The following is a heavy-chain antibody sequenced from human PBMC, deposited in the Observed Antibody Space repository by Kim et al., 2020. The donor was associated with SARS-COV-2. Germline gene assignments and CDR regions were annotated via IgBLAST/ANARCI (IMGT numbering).Heavy chain of an antibody. CDR2: IIPNYGTA. CDR3: ARGPPDIVVVPGAMRVYYSDGLDV. J-gene: IGHJ6*02. CDR1: GCTFSSYV. Sequence: SVKVSCKASGCTFSSYVISWVRQAPGQGLEWMGGIIPNYGTANYAQKLQGRVTMTTDESTSTAYMELRSLRSEDTAVYYCARGPPDIVVVPGAMRVYYSDGLDVWGQGTTVTVSS. V-gene: IGHV1-69*05. D-gene: IGHD2-2*01.